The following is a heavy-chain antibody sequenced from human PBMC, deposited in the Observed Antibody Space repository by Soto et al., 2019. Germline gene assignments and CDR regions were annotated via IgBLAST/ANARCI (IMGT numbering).Heavy chain of an antibody. CDR3: ERQSILGRQDYYHGMDV. J-gene: IGHJ6*02. D-gene: IGHD2-21*01. Sequence: PSETLSLTCTVSGGSIRSSSYYWVWIRQPPGKGLEWIGSIYYSGSTYSNPSLKSRVTISADTSKNQFSLMLTSVTAADTAVYYCERQSILGRQDYYHGMDVWGQGTTVTVSS. V-gene: IGHV4-39*01. CDR2: IYYSGST. CDR1: GGSIRSSSYY.